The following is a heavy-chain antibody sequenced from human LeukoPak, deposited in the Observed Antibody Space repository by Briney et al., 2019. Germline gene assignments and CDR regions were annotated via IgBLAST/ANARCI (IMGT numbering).Heavy chain of an antibody. D-gene: IGHD2-15*01. CDR3: ARCVKARVVQSRCYYDS. Sequence: SETLSLTCAVYGESFSGHCWSWIRQAPEKGLEWIGEINDNGRTHTNLSLESRVTISVDTSKNQFSLRLTSVTAADRAVYYCARCVKARVVQSRCYYDSWGQGTLVTVSS. CDR2: INDNGRT. CDR1: GESFSGHC. V-gene: IGHV4-34*01. J-gene: IGHJ4*02.